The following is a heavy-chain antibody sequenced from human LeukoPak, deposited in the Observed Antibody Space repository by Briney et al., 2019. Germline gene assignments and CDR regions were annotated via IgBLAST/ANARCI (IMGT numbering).Heavy chain of an antibody. Sequence: GGSLRLSCAASGLTFSNYGMRWVRQAPGKGLEWVSAISGSGGNTYYADSVKGRFTISRDDSKNTLYLQVNTLRAEDTALYYCAKDIGATDYTPEAFDIWGQGTMVTVSS. V-gene: IGHV3-23*01. CDR1: GLTFSNYG. J-gene: IGHJ3*02. D-gene: IGHD4-11*01. CDR3: AKDIGATDYTPEAFDI. CDR2: ISGSGGNT.